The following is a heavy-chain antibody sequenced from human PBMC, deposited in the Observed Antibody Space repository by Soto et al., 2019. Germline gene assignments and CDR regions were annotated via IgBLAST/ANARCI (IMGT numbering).Heavy chain of an antibody. V-gene: IGHV4-59*01. CDR2: IFYSGST. D-gene: IGHD5-18*01. Sequence: PSETLSLTCTVSGGSIRSYYWTWIRQPPGKGLEWLGYIFYSGSTFYNPSLKSRVTISIHTSKRQFSLQLTSVTAADTAVYYCARGAADTAMVDSWGQGTLVTV. CDR3: ARGAADTAMVDS. CDR1: GGSIRSYY. J-gene: IGHJ4*02.